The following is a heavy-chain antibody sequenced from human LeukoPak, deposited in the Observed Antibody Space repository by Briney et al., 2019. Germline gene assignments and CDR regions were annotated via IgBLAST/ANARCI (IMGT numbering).Heavy chain of an antibody. Sequence: PGRSLRLSCAASGFTFSSYAMHWVRQAPGKGLEWVAVISYDGSNKYYADSVKGRFTISRDNAKNTLYLQMNSLRAEDTAVYYCARDFTFYGSGPHFDYWGLGTLVTVSS. D-gene: IGHD3-10*01. CDR2: ISYDGSNK. CDR1: GFTFSSYA. J-gene: IGHJ4*02. V-gene: IGHV3-30*04. CDR3: ARDFTFYGSGPHFDY.